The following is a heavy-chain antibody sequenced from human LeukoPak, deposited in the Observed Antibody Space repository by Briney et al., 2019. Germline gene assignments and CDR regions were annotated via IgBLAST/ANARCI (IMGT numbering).Heavy chain of an antibody. Sequence: GGSLRLSCAASGFTFSSYGMHWVRQAPGKGLEWVALIRYDGSNKYYADSVKGRFTISRDNSKNTLYLQMNSLRAEDTAVYYCAKSGHCSTTSCYQADAFDIWGQGTMVTVSS. CDR1: GFTFSSYG. J-gene: IGHJ3*02. CDR2: IRYDGSNK. V-gene: IGHV3-30*02. D-gene: IGHD2-2*01. CDR3: AKSGHCSTTSCYQADAFDI.